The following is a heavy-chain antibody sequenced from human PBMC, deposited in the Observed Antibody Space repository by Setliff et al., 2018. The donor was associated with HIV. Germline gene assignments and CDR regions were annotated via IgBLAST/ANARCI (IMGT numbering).Heavy chain of an antibody. CDR2: ISYTGGT. Sequence: SETLSLTCTVSGDSIRNDYWTWVRQSPEKGLEWIAYISYTGGTNYNPSLKSRVTLSLDASKNQISLKLRSVIAADTAMYYCARGHEWLRNWGQGTLVTVSS. J-gene: IGHJ4*02. D-gene: IGHD5-12*01. V-gene: IGHV4-59*01. CDR1: GDSIRNDY. CDR3: ARGHEWLRN.